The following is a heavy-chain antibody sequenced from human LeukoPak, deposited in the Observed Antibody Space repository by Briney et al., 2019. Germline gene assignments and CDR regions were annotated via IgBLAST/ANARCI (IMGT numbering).Heavy chain of an antibody. CDR1: VYTFTTYW. V-gene: IGHV5-51*01. J-gene: IGHJ4*02. CDR3: VRHGLGSSWFGFDY. D-gene: IGHD6-13*01. CDR2: IYPGDSDP. Sequence: PGGSLRLSCKRSVYTFTTYWIGWVRQMPGKGLWWMGIIYPGDSDPRYSPSFQGQVTISADKSISTAYLQWSSLKASDSAMYYCVRHGLGSSWFGFDYWGQGTLVTVSS.